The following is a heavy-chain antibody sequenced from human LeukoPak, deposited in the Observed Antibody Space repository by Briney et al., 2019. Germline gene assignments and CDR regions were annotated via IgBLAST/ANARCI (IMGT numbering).Heavy chain of an antibody. CDR2: IIPIFGTA. CDR1: GGTFSSYA. D-gene: IGHD6-13*01. Sequence: GASVKVSCKASGGTFSSYAVSWVRQAPGQGLEWMRGIIPIFGTANYAQKFQGRVTITADESTSTAYMELSSLRSEDTAVYYCARDFSSSSLSYWGQGTLVTVSS. CDR3: ARDFSSSSLSY. J-gene: IGHJ4*02. V-gene: IGHV1-69*13.